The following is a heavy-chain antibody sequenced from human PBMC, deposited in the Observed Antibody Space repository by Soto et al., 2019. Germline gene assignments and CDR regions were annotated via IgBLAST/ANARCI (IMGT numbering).Heavy chain of an antibody. CDR2: IYNSGST. V-gene: IGHV4-59*01. D-gene: IGHD2-2*01. J-gene: IGHJ6*02. CDR1: GGSISSYH. CDR3: ARDPPRYCSSTCCYYYGMDV. Sequence: SETLSLTCTVSGGSISSYHWSWIRQPPGKGLECIGSIYNSGSTNYNPSLKSRVTVSLDASKNQFSLKLTSVTAADTAVYYCARDPPRYCSSTCCYYYGMDVWGQGTTVTVSS.